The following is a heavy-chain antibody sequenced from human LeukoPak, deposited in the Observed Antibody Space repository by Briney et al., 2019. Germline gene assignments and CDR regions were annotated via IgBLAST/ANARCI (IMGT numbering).Heavy chain of an antibody. V-gene: IGHV3-11*01. Sequence: GGSLRLSCAASGFTFSGYYMNWIRQAPGKGLEWVAYITSTGDDIYYADSVKGRFTISRDNAKNSLFLRMNSLRVEDTATYYCASDIVATSGDFWGQGTLVSVSS. CDR1: GFTFSGYY. CDR3: ASDIVATSGDF. CDR2: ITSTGDDI. D-gene: IGHD5-12*01. J-gene: IGHJ4*02.